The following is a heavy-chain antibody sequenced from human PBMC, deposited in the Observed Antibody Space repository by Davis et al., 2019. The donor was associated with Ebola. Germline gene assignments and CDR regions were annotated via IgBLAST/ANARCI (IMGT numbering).Heavy chain of an antibody. CDR3: ASSKRGDYYGMDV. CDR2: IKQDGSEK. CDR1: GFTVSTNY. V-gene: IGHV3-7*01. J-gene: IGHJ6*02. D-gene: IGHD2-2*01. Sequence: GESLKISCTASGFTVSTNYMSWVRQAPGKGLEWVANIKQDGSEKYYVDSVKGRFTISRDNAKNSLYLQMNSLRAEDTAVYYCASSKRGDYYGMDVWGQGTTVTVSS.